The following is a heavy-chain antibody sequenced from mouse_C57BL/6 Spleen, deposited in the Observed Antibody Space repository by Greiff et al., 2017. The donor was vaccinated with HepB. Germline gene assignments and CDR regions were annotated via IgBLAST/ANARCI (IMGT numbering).Heavy chain of an antibody. Sequence: VQLQQSGPELVKPGASVKISCKASGYAFSSSWMNWVKQRPGKGLEWIGRIYPGDGDTNYNGKFKGKATLTADKSSSTAYMQLSSLTSEDSAVYFGARATTVVANFDVWGTGTTVTVSS. D-gene: IGHD1-1*01. CDR3: ARATTVVANFDV. CDR2: IYPGDGDT. V-gene: IGHV1-82*01. CDR1: GYAFSSSW. J-gene: IGHJ1*03.